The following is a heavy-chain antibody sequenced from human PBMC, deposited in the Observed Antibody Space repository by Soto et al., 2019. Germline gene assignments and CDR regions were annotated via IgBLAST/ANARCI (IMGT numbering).Heavy chain of an antibody. J-gene: IGHJ6*02. CDR3: AGDPCTNGVCYTWWDVYYYYYGMDV. D-gene: IGHD2-8*01. CDR2: IYYSGST. CDR1: GGSISSSSYY. V-gene: IGHV4-39*01. Sequence: SETLSLTCTVSGGSISSSSYYWGWIRQPPGKGLEWIGSIYYSGSTYYNPSLKSRVTISIDTSKNQFSLKLSSVTAADTAVYYCAGDPCTNGVCYTWWDVYYYYYGMDVWRQGTTVTVSS.